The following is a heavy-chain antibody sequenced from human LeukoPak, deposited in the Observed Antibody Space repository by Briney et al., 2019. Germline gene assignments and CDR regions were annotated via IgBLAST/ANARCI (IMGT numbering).Heavy chain of an antibody. V-gene: IGHV3-53*01. CDR1: GFTVRSNY. CDR2: IYSGGST. Sequence: GGSLRLSCAASGFTVRSNYMSWVRQAPGKGLEWVSVIYSGGSTYYADPVKGRFTISRDNSNNRLFLQMNSLRAEDTAVYYCAKHQKLLGGAFDVWGQGTLVTVSS. CDR3: AKHQKLLGGAFDV. J-gene: IGHJ3*01. D-gene: IGHD3-16*01.